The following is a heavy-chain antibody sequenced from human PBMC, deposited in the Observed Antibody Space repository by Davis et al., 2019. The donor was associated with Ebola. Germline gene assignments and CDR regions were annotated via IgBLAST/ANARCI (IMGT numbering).Heavy chain of an antibody. J-gene: IGHJ4*02. CDR2: IWDDGSNK. CDR3: VKDVSFGYGSGRYYFDY. CDR1: GFTLSGYD. D-gene: IGHD3-10*01. Sequence: GGSLRLSCAASGFTLSGYDMNWVRQAPGKGLQWVAVIWDDGSNKYYADSVKGRFTISRDNAKKSLYLQMNSLRPEDTALYYCVKDVSFGYGSGRYYFDYWGQGTLVTVSS. V-gene: IGHV3-33*03.